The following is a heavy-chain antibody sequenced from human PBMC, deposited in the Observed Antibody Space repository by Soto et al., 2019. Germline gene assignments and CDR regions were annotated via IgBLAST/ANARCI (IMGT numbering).Heavy chain of an antibody. Sequence: EVQLVESGGGLVKPGGSLRLSCAASGFTFSNAWMSWVRQAPGKGLEWVGRIKSKTDGGTTDYAAPVKGRFTISRDDSNSPLYLQMNSRKTEDTALYYCTTGGNYDFWSGYFNYYYYYMDVWGKGTTVTVSS. J-gene: IGHJ6*03. CDR2: IKSKTDGGTT. CDR3: TTGGNYDFWSGYFNYYYYYMDV. CDR1: GFTFSNAW. V-gene: IGHV3-15*01. D-gene: IGHD3-3*01.